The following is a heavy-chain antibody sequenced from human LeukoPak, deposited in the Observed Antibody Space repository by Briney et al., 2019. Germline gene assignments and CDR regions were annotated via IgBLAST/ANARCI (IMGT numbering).Heavy chain of an antibody. CDR3: AKDEGGTTMSAITHYFDY. CDR1: RFTFNSYA. Sequence: GGSLRLSCAASRFTFNSYAMHWVRQAPGRGLEWVALISYDGRNKYYVDSVKGRFTVSRDNWKNTLYLEMNSLRADDTAVYYCAKDEGGTTMSAITHYFDYWGQGTLVTVSS. CDR2: ISYDGRNK. J-gene: IGHJ4*02. V-gene: IGHV3-30*18. D-gene: IGHD4-11*01.